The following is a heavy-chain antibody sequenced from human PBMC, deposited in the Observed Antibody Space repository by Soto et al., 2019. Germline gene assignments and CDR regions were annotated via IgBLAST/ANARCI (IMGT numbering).Heavy chain of an antibody. V-gene: IGHV4-59*01. D-gene: IGHD3-22*01. J-gene: IGHJ4*02. CDR2: IYYSGST. CDR3: ARRVYYYNNGGYQYYFDY. Sequence: PSETLSLTCTVSGGSISNYYWGWIRQPPGKGLEWIGYIYYSGSTNYSPSLKSRVAMSVDTSKNQFSLKLSSVSDADTAVYFCARRVYYYNNGGYQYYFDYWGQGTLVTVSS. CDR1: GGSISNYY.